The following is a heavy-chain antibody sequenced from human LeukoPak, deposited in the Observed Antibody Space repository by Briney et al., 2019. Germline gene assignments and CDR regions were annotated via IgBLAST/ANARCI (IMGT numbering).Heavy chain of an antibody. J-gene: IGHJ4*02. CDR3: ARDFVMITGTDRYFDY. D-gene: IGHD1-20*01. Sequence: ASVKDSCKAPGYTFTGYYMHWGRQAPGQGLEWMGRINPNSGGAHYAQTFQGTVTMTRDTSISKAYMELSRLRSDDTAVYYCARDFVMITGTDRYFDYWGQGTLVTVSS. V-gene: IGHV1-2*06. CDR2: INPNSGGA. CDR1: GYTFTGYY.